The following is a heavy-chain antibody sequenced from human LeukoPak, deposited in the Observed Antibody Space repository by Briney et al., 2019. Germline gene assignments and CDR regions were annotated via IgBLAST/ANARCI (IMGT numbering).Heavy chain of an antibody. Sequence: SETLSLTCAVSGGSISSSNWWSWVRQPPGKGLEWIGEIYHSGSTNYNPSLKSRVTISVDKSKNQFSLKLSSVTAADTAVYYCARAPPSFMKQQLRPRAFDIWGQGTMVTVSS. V-gene: IGHV4-4*02. CDR3: ARAPPSFMKQQLRPRAFDI. D-gene: IGHD6-13*01. J-gene: IGHJ3*02. CDR2: IYHSGST. CDR1: GGSISSSNW.